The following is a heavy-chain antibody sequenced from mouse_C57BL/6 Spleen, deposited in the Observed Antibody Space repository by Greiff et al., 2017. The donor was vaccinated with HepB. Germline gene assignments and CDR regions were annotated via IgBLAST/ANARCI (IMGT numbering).Heavy chain of an antibody. CDR3: TRGAYGSLFAY. V-gene: IGHV1-15*01. CDR1: GYTFTDYE. J-gene: IGHJ3*01. D-gene: IGHD1-1*01. Sequence: QVQLKESGAELVRPGASVTLSCKASGYTFTDYEMHWVKQTPVHGLEWIGAIDPETGGTAYNQKFKGKAILTADKSSSTAYMELRSLTSEDSAVYYCTRGAYGSLFAYWGQGTLVTVSA. CDR2: IDPETGGT.